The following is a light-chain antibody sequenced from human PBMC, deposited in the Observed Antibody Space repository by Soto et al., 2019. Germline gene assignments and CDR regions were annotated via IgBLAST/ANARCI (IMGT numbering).Light chain of an antibody. CDR3: QQSYSTLT. Sequence: LSASVGDRVTITCRASQSISSWLAWYQQKLGRAPKLLIYAASSLQSGVPSRFSGSGSGTDFTLTISRLQPEDFATYYCQQSYSTLTFGGGTKVDI. CDR2: AAS. V-gene: IGKV1-39*01. CDR1: QSISSW. J-gene: IGKJ4*01.